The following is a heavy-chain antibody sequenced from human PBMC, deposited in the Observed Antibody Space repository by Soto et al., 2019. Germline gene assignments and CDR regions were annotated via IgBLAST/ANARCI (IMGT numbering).Heavy chain of an antibody. Sequence: PGGSLRLSCAASGFTFSSYAMHWVRQAPGKGLEWVAVISYDGINNYYADSVKGRFTISRDNSKNTLYLQMNSLRAEDTAVYYCAKPMYYYGSGQNYFDYWGQGTLVTVSS. V-gene: IGHV3-30-3*01. CDR3: AKPMYYYGSGQNYFDY. CDR1: GFTFSSYA. CDR2: ISYDGINN. J-gene: IGHJ4*02. D-gene: IGHD3-10*01.